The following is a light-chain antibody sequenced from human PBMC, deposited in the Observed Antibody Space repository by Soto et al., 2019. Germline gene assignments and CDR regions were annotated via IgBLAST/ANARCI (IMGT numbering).Light chain of an antibody. CDR3: QQYGSSGT. CDR1: QSLTTD. CDR2: GAS. Sequence: TQCPASRSLFSGERATLSCRASQSLTTDLAWYQQKPGQPPRPLIYGASNRATGLPDRLSGSGSGTDFTLTIRRLEPEDFAVNYCQQYGSSGTFGQGTQVDIK. J-gene: IGKJ1*01. V-gene: IGKV3-20*01.